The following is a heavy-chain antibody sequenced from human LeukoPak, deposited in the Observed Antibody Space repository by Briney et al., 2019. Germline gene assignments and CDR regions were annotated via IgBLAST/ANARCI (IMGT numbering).Heavy chain of an antibody. J-gene: IGHJ4*02. Sequence: ASVKVSCKASGGTFSSYAISWVRQAPGQGLEWMGGIIPIFGTANYAQKFQGRVTITADESTSTAYMGLSSLRSEDTAVYYCARDSQKGYSSGWYGYWGQGTLVTVSS. CDR1: GGTFSSYA. CDR3: ARDSQKGYSSGWYGY. CDR2: IIPIFGTA. D-gene: IGHD6-19*01. V-gene: IGHV1-69*13.